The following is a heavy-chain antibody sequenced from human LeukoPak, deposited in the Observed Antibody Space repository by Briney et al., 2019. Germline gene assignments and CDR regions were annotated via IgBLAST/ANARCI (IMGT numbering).Heavy chain of an antibody. CDR3: ARAYYDYVWGSYRFDY. J-gene: IGHJ4*02. CDR2: IYYSGST. V-gene: IGHV4-59*12. D-gene: IGHD3-16*02. Sequence: SETLSLTCTVSGGSISSYYWSWIRQPPGKGLEWIGYIYYSGSTYYNPSLKSRVTISVDTSKNQFSLKLSSVTAADTAVYYCARAYYDYVWGSYRFDYWGQGTLVSVSS. CDR1: GGSISSYY.